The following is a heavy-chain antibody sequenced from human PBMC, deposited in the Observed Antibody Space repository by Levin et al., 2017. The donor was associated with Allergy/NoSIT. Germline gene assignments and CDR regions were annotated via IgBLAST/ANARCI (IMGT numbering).Heavy chain of an antibody. D-gene: IGHD5-18*01. CDR1: GGSISSGGYS. Sequence: SETLSLTCAVSGGSISSGGYSRSWIRQPPGKGLEWIGNIYLSGSTNDNPSLKSRVTMSVDRSKNQFSLKLSYVTAADTAVYYCARVAGYSYGYYFDYWGSGTLVTVSS. J-gene: IGHJ4*02. CDR2: IYLSGST. CDR3: ARVAGYSYGYYFDY. V-gene: IGHV4-30-2*01.